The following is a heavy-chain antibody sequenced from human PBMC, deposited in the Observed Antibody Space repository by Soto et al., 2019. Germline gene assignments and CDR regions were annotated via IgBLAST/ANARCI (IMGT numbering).Heavy chain of an antibody. D-gene: IGHD4-17*01. Sequence: SETLSLTCTVSGGSISSYYWSWIRQPPGKGLEWIGYIYYSGSTNYNPSLKSRVTVSVDTSKNQFSLKLSSVTAADTAVYYCARAYGDLPFDYWGQGTLVTV. CDR3: ARAYGDLPFDY. CDR2: IYYSGST. J-gene: IGHJ4*02. V-gene: IGHV4-59*01. CDR1: GGSISSYY.